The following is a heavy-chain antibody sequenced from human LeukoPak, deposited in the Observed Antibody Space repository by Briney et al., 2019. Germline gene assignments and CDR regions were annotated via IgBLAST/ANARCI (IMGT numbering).Heavy chain of an antibody. V-gene: IGHV1-2*06. Sequence: ASVKVSCKASGYTFTGYYMHWVRQAPGQGLEWMGRINPNSGGTNYAQKFQGRVTMTRDTSISTAYMELSRLRSDDTAVYCCARDTVTTNPSPSFDYWGQGTLVTVSS. D-gene: IGHD4-17*01. CDR2: INPNSGGT. CDR1: GYTFTGYY. J-gene: IGHJ4*02. CDR3: ARDTVTTNPSPSFDY.